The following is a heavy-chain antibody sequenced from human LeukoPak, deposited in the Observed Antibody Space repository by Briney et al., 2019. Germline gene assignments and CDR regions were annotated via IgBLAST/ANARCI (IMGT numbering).Heavy chain of an antibody. D-gene: IGHD2-15*01. CDR1: GYTFIGYY. V-gene: IGHV1-18*04. CDR2: ISAYSGNT. J-gene: IGHJ2*01. Sequence: ASVKVSCKASGYTFIGYYMHWVRQAPGQGLEWMGWISAYSGNTNYAQKLQGRVTMTTDTSTSTAYMELRSLRSDDTAVYYCARGASHCSGGSCYTNWYFDLWGRGTLVTVSS. CDR3: ARGASHCSGGSCYTNWYFDL.